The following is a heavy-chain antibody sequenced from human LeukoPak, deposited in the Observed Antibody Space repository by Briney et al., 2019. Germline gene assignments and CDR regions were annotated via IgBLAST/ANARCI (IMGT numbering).Heavy chain of an antibody. CDR2: ISSSGSTI. J-gene: IGHJ6*02. Sequence: GGSLRLSCAASGFTFSSYEMNWVRQAPGKGLEWVSYISSSGSTIYYADSVKGRFTISRDNAKNSLYLQMNSLRAEDTAVYYCATRGDYGDPRALNYYYYGMDVWGQGTTVTVSS. V-gene: IGHV3-48*03. CDR1: GFTFSSYE. CDR3: ATRGDYGDPRALNYYYYGMDV. D-gene: IGHD4-17*01.